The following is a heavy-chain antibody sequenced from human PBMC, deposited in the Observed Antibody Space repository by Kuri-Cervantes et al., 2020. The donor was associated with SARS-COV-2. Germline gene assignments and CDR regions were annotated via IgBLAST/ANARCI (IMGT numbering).Heavy chain of an antibody. J-gene: IGHJ2*01. D-gene: IGHD2-2*02. CDR1: GYTFTSYD. CDR3: ARRVVLPAALPSGWYFDL. CDR2: MNPNSGNT. V-gene: IGHV1-8*03. Sequence: DSVKVSCKASGYTFTSYDINWVRQATGQGLEWMAWMNPNSGNTGYAQKFQGRVTITRNTSISTAYMELSSLRSEDTAVYYCARRVVLPAALPSGWYFDLWGRGTLVTVSS.